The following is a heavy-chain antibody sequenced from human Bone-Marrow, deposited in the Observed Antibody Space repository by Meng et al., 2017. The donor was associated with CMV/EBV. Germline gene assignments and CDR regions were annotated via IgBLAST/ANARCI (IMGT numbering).Heavy chain of an antibody. V-gene: IGHV4-61*01. D-gene: IGHD3-3*01. CDR2: IYYSGST. Sequence: SETLSLTCTVSGGPVSSGSYYWSWIRQPPGKGLEWIGYIYYSGSTNYNPSLKSRVTISVDTSKNTFPLKLSAVTAADTAVYYCARAGFLEWLYTTYFDYWGQGTLVTVSS. CDR1: GGPVSSGSYY. J-gene: IGHJ4*02. CDR3: ARAGFLEWLYTTYFDY.